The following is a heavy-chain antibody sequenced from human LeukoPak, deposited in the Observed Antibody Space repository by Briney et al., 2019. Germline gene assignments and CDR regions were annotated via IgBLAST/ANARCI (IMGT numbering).Heavy chain of an antibody. V-gene: IGHV3-23*01. D-gene: IGHD6-13*01. CDR1: GFIFSNYA. CDR2: FSGSGGST. Sequence: GGSLRLSCAASGFIFSNYAMSWVRQAPGKGLQWVSAFSGSGGSTYYADSVKGRFTISRDNSKNTLYLQMNSLRAEDTAVYYCAKDLQQLVPAGAEIKQYYFDYWGQGTLVTVSS. J-gene: IGHJ4*02. CDR3: AKDLQQLVPAGAEIKQYYFDY.